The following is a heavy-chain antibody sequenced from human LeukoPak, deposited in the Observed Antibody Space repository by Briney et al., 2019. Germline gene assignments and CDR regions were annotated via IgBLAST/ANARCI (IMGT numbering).Heavy chain of an antibody. V-gene: IGHV4-39*07. CDR1: GGSFSSSTYY. CDR3: ARDSDYYDTSGPLDV. D-gene: IGHD3-22*01. CDR2: IYYSGTS. J-gene: IGHJ6*04. Sequence: SETLSLTCSVSGGSFSSSTYYWGWIRQPPGKGLERIGAIYYSGTSYYNSSLKSRVTISVDTSKNQFSLKLSSVTAADTAVYYCARDSDYYDTSGPLDVWGKGTTVTISS.